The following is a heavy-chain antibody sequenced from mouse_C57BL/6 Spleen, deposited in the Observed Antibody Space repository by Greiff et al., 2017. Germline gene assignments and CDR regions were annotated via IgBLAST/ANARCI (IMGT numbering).Heavy chain of an antibody. J-gene: IGHJ4*01. CDR2: IYPRSGNT. D-gene: IGHD2-4*01. CDR3: ARWDYDVKGAMDY. CDR1: GYTFTSYG. Sequence: VQVVESGAELARPGASVKLSCKASGYTFTSYGISWVKQRTGQGLEWIGEIYPRSGNTYYNEKFKGKATLTADKSSSTAYMELRSLTSEDSAVYFCARWDYDVKGAMDYWGQGTSVTVSS. V-gene: IGHV1-81*01.